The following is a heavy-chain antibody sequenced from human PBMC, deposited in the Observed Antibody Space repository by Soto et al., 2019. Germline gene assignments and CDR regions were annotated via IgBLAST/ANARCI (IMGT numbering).Heavy chain of an antibody. J-gene: IGHJ4*02. CDR1: GGAINGYG. CDR2: VYSSGTT. Sequence: SETRSLTGSVSGGAINGYGWSWIRQPAGKGLEWIGRVYSSGTTDYNPSLNSRATLSVETSKNQFSLKLSSVTAADTAVYYCARDIGSYAYGEGYWGQGIQVTVSS. D-gene: IGHD3-10*01. V-gene: IGHV4-4*07. CDR3: ARDIGSYAYGEGY.